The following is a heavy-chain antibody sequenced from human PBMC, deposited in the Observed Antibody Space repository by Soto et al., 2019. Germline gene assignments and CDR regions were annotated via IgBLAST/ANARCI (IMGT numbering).Heavy chain of an antibody. J-gene: IGHJ4*02. CDR1: GGSFSGYY. CDR3: ARDGGGSYEIDY. V-gene: IGHV4-34*01. D-gene: IGHD2-15*01. CDR2: INHSGST. Sequence: QVQLQQWGAGLLKPSETLSLTCAVYGGSFSGYYWSWIRQPPGKGLEWIGEINHSGSTNYNPSLKSRVTISVDTSKNQFSLKLSSVTAADTAVYYCARDGGGSYEIDYWGQGTLVTVSS.